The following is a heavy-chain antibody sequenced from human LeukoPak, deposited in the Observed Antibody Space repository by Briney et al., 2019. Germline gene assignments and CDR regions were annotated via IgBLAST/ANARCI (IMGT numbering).Heavy chain of an antibody. V-gene: IGHV3-74*01. J-gene: IGHJ4*02. Sequence: GGSLRLSCAASGFTFSSYWMHWVRQAPGKGLVWVSRINTDGGSTSYADSVKGRFTISRDSAKKTLYLQMNSLRAEDTAVYYCARGVLYYGSGSHLDYWGQGTLVTVSS. CDR3: ARGVLYYGSGSHLDY. D-gene: IGHD3-10*01. CDR1: GFTFSSYW. CDR2: INTDGGST.